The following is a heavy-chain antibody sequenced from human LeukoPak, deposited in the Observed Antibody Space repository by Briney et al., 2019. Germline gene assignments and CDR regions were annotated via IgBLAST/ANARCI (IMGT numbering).Heavy chain of an antibody. V-gene: IGHV3-7*01. J-gene: IGHJ3*02. CDR2: INQDGSEK. CDR3: ARVGGGSSHPENAFDI. Sequence: ETLSLTCAVSGGSISSSNWWSWVRQAPGKGLEWVANINQDGSEKYYVDSVEGRFTISRDSVKNSLYLQMNSLRAEDTAVYYCARVGGGSSHPENAFDIWGQGTMVTVSS. D-gene: IGHD1-26*01. CDR1: GGSISSSNW.